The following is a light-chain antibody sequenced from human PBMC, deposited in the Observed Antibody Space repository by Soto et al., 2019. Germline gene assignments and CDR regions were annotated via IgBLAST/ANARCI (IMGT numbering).Light chain of an antibody. Sequence: IVMTQSPATLSVSPGERATLSCRASQSLGGSLAWYQQKPGQAPRLLIYGASTRVTGIPARFSGSGSGTEFTLTISSLQSEDFAIYYCQQRSNWITFGQGTRLENK. V-gene: IGKV3-15*01. CDR1: QSLGGS. CDR2: GAS. J-gene: IGKJ5*01. CDR3: QQRSNWIT.